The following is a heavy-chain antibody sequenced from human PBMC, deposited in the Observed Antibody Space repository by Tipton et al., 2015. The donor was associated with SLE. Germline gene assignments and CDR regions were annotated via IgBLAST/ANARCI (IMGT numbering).Heavy chain of an antibody. CDR3: ASMIVVIPVEARRDGMDV. CDR1: GDSVSSNSAA. D-gene: IGHD2-2*01. J-gene: IGHJ6*02. V-gene: IGHV6-1*01. Sequence: GLVKPSQTLSLTCAFSGDSVSSNSAAWNWIRQSPSRGLEWLGRTYYRSKWYNDYAVSVKSRITINPDTSKNQFSLKLSSVTAADTAVYYCASMIVVIPVEARRDGMDVWGQGTTVTVSS. CDR2: TYYRSKWYN.